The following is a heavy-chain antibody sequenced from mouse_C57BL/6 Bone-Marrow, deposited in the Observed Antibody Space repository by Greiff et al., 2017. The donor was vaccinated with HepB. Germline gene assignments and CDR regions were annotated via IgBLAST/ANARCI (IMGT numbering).Heavy chain of an antibody. CDR2: IWSGGST. D-gene: IGHD1-1*01. J-gene: IGHJ1*03. CDR3: AAYYGGSYVYWYFDV. Sequence: VQLQQSGPGLVQPSQSLSITCTASGFSLTSYGVHWVRQSPGKGLEWLGVIWSGGSTDYNAAFISRLSISKDNSKSQVFFKMNSLQADDTAIYYCAAYYGGSYVYWYFDVWGTGTTVTVSA. V-gene: IGHV2-2*01. CDR1: GFSLTSYG.